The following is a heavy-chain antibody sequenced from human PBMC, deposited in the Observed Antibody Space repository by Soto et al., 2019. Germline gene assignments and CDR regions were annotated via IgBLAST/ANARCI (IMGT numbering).Heavy chain of an antibody. Sequence: ASVKVSCKASGYTFSIHATHWVRQAPGQRLEWMGWINAGNGNTKYSQKFQGRVTITRDTSASTAYMELSSLRSEDTAVYYCASSAQQWLVLVYWGQGTLGTVSS. CDR2: INAGNGNT. CDR3: ASSAQQWLVLVY. V-gene: IGHV1-3*01. CDR1: GYTFSIHA. J-gene: IGHJ4*02. D-gene: IGHD6-19*01.